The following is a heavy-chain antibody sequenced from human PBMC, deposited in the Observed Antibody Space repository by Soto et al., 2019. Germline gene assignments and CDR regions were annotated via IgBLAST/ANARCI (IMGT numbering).Heavy chain of an antibody. D-gene: IGHD3-3*01. CDR1: GFTFSSYW. CDR3: VREKTATIFGVVTPSGMDV. J-gene: IGHJ6*02. Sequence: PGGSLRLSCAASGFTFSSYWMSWVRQAPGKGLEWVANIKQDGSEKYYVDSVKGRFTISRENDKNSLYLQMDSLRAGDTAVYYCVREKTATIFGVVTPSGMDVWGQGTTVTVSS. V-gene: IGHV3-7*01. CDR2: IKQDGSEK.